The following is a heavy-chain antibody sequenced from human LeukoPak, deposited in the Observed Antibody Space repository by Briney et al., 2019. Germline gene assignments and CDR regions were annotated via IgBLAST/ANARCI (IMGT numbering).Heavy chain of an antibody. Sequence: PGGSLRLSCEASGFSFSNYWMSWVRQAPGKVLEWVANIKQDGSEIYYVDSVRGRFTISRDNAKNSLYLQMNSLRAEDTAVYYCARPSLNTGSYFDYWGRESWSPSP. CDR2: IKQDGSEI. V-gene: IGHV3-7*01. CDR1: GFSFSNYW. D-gene: IGHD1-26*01. CDR3: ARPSLNTGSYFDY. J-gene: IGHJ4*02.